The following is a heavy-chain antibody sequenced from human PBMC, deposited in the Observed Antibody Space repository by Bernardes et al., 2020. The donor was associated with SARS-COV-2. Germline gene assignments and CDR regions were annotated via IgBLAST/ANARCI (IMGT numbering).Heavy chain of an antibody. J-gene: IGHJ6*02. D-gene: IGHD5-18*01. CDR3: ARSIPRTATHGMDV. V-gene: IGHV3-21*01. Sequence: GGSLRLSCAASGFTFSSYTMNWVRQAPGKGLEWVSSISVSSDYIHYADSVKGRFTISRDNAKNSLYLQMNSLRAEDTAVYYCARSIPRTATHGMDVWGQGTTVTVSS. CDR2: ISVSSDYI. CDR1: GFTFSSYT.